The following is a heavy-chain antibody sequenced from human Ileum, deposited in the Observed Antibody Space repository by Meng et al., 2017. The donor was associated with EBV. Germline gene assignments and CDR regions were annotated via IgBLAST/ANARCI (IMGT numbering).Heavy chain of an antibody. CDR1: GWPCNGYY. CDR2: INHSGST. V-gene: IGHV4-34*01. Sequence: QLEAGLLKPAVCLSVTAGVLGWPCNGYYWTWIRQPPGKGLEWIGEINHSGSTNYNPSLKSRVIISVDTSKNQFSLNLSSVTAADTAVYYCARGVYGPTTRGREYFIHWGRGTLVTVSS. D-gene: IGHD2-8*01. CDR3: ARGVYGPTTRGREYFIH. J-gene: IGHJ1*01.